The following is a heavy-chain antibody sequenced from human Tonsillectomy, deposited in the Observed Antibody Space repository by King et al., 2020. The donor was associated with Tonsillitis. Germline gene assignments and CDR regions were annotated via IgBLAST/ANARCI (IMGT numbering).Heavy chain of an antibody. V-gene: IGHV4-59*01. D-gene: IGHD3-22*01. CDR2: IYYSGST. J-gene: IGHJ4*02. CDR3: ARAWYYYDSSGYYYFDYYVDY. CDR1: GGSISSYY. Sequence: QLQESGPGLVKPSETLSLTCTVSGGSISSYYWSWIRQPPGKGLEWIGYIYYSGSTNYNPSLKSRVTISVDTSKNQFSLKLSSVTAADTPVYYCARAWYYYDSSGYYYFDYYVDYWGQGTLVTVSS.